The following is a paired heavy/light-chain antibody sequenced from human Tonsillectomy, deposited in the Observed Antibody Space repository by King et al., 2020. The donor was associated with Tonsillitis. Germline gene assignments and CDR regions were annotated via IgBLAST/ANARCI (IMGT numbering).Heavy chain of an antibody. V-gene: IGHV3-23*01. CDR3: AKSLGVVMRNYYYMDV. Sequence: EVQLLESGGGWIQRGGSLRLSCAASGFTFTNYAMNWVRRAPGKGLEWVSVVSGSGGTTYYADSVKGRFTISRDKSKNTLYLQMNSLRAEDTAVYYCAKSLGVVMRNYYYMDVWGKGTTVTVSS. CDR2: VSGSGGTT. CDR1: GFTFTNYA. J-gene: IGHJ6*03. D-gene: IGHD3-16*01.
Light chain of an antibody. V-gene: IGLV3-19*01. Sequence: SSELTQDPAVSVALGQTVGITCQGDSLRNYYTAWYQQKPGQAPVLVIYDKNNRPSGIPDRFSGSSSGNTASLTITGAQAEDEADYYCNSRDSSGNVVFGGGTKLTVL. J-gene: IGLJ2*01. CDR2: DKN. CDR1: SLRNYY. CDR3: NSRDSSGNVV.